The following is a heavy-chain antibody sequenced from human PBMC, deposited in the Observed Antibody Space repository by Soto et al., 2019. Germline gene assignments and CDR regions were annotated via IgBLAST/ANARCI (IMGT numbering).Heavy chain of an antibody. CDR2: ISAYNGNT. CDR3: ARGGTPIDY. V-gene: IGHV1-18*01. Sequence: QVQLVQSGAEVTQPGASVKVSCTASGYTFTNFGISWVRQAPGQGLEWMGWISAYNGNTNYAQNLKGRVTMTTDTSTSTTYMELRSLRADDTSVYYCARGGTPIDYWCQGTLVTVAS. J-gene: IGHJ4*02. CDR1: GYTFTNFG. D-gene: IGHD3-16*01.